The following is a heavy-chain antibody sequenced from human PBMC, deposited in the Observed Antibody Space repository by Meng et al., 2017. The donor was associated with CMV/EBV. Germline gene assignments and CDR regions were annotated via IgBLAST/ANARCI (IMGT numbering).Heavy chain of an antibody. V-gene: IGHV3-7*01. CDR3: ARICVTGRACYHLDY. D-gene: IGHD1-14*01. CDR2: IKQDGSEK. CDR1: GFIFNNYR. J-gene: IGHJ4*02. Sequence: GGSLRLSCATSGFIFNNYRMSWVRQAPGKGLEWVANIKQDGSEKQYVDSVKGRFTISRDNAKNSLHLQVNSLRVEDTAVYYCARICVTGRACYHLDYWGQGTLVTVSS.